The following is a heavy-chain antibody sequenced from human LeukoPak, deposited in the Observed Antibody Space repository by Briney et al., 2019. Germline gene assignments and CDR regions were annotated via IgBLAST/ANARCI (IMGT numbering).Heavy chain of an antibody. CDR1: GGSISSGSYY. CDR2: IYTRGST. D-gene: IGHD5-18*01. V-gene: IGHV4-61*02. J-gene: IGHJ5*02. Sequence: SETLSLNCTVAGGSISSGSYYWSWIRQPPGKGLEGIARIYTRGSTNYNPSLKSRVNISVDTSKNQFSLKLSSVTAADTAVYYCARDFGGYSYGSASLWFDPWGQGTLVTVSS. CDR3: ARDFGGYSYGSASLWFDP.